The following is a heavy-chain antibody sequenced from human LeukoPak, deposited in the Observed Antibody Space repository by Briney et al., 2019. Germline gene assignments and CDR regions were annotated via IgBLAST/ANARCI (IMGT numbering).Heavy chain of an antibody. D-gene: IGHD6-19*01. CDR2: ISPVNGMT. Sequence: ASVTVSCKASRYTLTNYYVHWVRRAPGQRLEWMGTISPVNGMTTHEQKFQGRVTMTRDLSTSTVHMELSSLRSGDTAIYYCARDLMEKATVALEYWGQGTLLTVSS. CDR3: ARDLMEKATVALEY. V-gene: IGHV1-46*01. CDR1: RYTLTNYY. J-gene: IGHJ4*02.